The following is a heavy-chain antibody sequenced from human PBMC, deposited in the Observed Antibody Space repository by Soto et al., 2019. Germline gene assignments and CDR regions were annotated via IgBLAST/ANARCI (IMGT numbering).Heavy chain of an antibody. CDR3: ARRDDSSGYYSNFDY. D-gene: IGHD3-22*01. V-gene: IGHV3-48*02. Sequence: PGGSLRLSCAASGFTFSSYSMNWVRQAPGKGLEWVSYISSSSSTIYYADSVKGRFTISRDNAKNSLYLQMNSLRDEDTAVYYCARRDDSSGYYSNFDYWGQGTLVTVSS. CDR1: GFTFSSYS. CDR2: ISSSSSTI. J-gene: IGHJ4*02.